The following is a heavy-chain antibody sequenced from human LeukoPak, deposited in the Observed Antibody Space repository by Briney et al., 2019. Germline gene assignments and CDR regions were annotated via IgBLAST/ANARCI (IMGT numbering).Heavy chain of an antibody. D-gene: IGHD6-19*01. Sequence: SETLSLTCAVYGGSFSGYYWSWIRQPPGKGLEWIGEINHSGSTNYNPSLKSRVTISVDTSKNQFSLKVSSVTAADTAVYNCARGRAVAGWSRYYFDYWSQGTLVTVSS. CDR3: ARGRAVAGWSRYYFDY. J-gene: IGHJ4*02. V-gene: IGHV4-34*01. CDR1: GGSFSGYY. CDR2: INHSGST.